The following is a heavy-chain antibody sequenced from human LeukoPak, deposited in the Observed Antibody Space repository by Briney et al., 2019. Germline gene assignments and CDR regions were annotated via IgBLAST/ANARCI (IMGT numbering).Heavy chain of an antibody. D-gene: IGHD3-22*01. CDR1: GFTFSSYS. CDR2: ISSSSSTI. J-gene: IGHJ3*02. Sequence: PGGSLRPSCAASGFTFSSYSMNWVRQAPGKGLEWVSYISSSSSTIYYADSVKGRFTISRDNAKNSLYLQMKSLRAEDTAVYYCARPLLPNYDSSGYYYGWDDAFDIWGQGTMVTVSS. CDR3: ARPLLPNYDSSGYYYGWDDAFDI. V-gene: IGHV3-48*04.